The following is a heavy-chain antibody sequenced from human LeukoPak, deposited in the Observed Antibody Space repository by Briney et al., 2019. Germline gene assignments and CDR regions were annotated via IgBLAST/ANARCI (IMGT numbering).Heavy chain of an antibody. CDR3: LPDWFDP. J-gene: IGHJ5*02. CDR1: GFIFSNYA. CDR2: IFYDGSNK. Sequence: TGGSLRLSCTASGFIFSNYAMHWVRQAPGKGLEWAAVIFYDGSNKYYADSVKGRFTISRDNSKNTLYLQMNSLRTEDTAVYYCLPDWFDPWGQGTLVTVSS. V-gene: IGHV3-30*04.